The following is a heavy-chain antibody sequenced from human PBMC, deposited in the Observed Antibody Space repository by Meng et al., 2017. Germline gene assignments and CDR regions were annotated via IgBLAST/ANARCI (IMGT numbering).Heavy chain of an antibody. J-gene: IGHJ4*02. CDR1: GFTFSSYA. CDR2: ISYDGSNK. D-gene: IGHD3-22*01. V-gene: IGHV3-30*04. CDR3: ARDQDYYDSSGSLKIDY. Sequence: GESLMISCAASGFTFSSYAMHWVRQAPGKGLEWVAVISYDGSNKYYADSVKGRFTISRDNSKNTLYLQMNSLRAEDTAVYYCARDQDYYDSSGSLKIDYWGQGTLVTVSS.